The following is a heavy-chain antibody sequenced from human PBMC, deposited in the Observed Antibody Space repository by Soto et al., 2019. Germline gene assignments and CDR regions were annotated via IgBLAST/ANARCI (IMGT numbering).Heavy chain of an antibody. CDR1: GYTFTSYY. CDR2: INPSGGST. J-gene: IGHJ5*02. Sequence: ASVKVSCKASGYTFTSYYMHWVRQAPGQGLEWMGIINPSGGSTSYAQKFQGRVTMTRDTSTSTVYMELSSLRSEDTAVYYCARDQGVYPGYCSGGSCVNWFDPWGQGTLVTVSS. V-gene: IGHV1-46*03. CDR3: ARDQGVYPGYCSGGSCVNWFDP. D-gene: IGHD2-15*01.